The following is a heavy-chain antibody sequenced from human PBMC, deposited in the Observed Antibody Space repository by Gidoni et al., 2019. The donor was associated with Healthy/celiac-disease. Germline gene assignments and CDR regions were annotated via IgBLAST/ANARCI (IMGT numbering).Heavy chain of an antibody. Sequence: QVQLQESGPGLVKPSETLSLTCTVSGCSISSYYWSWIRQPPGKGLEWIGYIYYSGSTNYNPPLKSRVTISVDTSKNQFSLKLSSVTAADTAVYYCARHRDILTGYRDAFDIWGQGTMVTVSS. J-gene: IGHJ3*02. CDR2: IYYSGST. V-gene: IGHV4-59*08. D-gene: IGHD3-9*01. CDR3: ARHRDILTGYRDAFDI. CDR1: GCSISSYY.